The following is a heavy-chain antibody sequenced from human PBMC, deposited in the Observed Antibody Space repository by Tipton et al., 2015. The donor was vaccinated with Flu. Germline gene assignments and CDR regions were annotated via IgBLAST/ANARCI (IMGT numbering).Heavy chain of an antibody. CDR2: INHSGST. CDR3: ARRKAAKAAFDI. J-gene: IGHJ3*02. V-gene: IGHV4-34*01. CDR1: GVSFSGYY. D-gene: IGHD2-15*01. Sequence: TLSLTCAVYGVSFSGYYWSWIRQPPGKGLEWIGEINHSGSTNYNPSLKSRVTISVDTSKNQFSLKLSSVTAADTAVYYCARRKAAKAAFDIWGQGTMVTVSS.